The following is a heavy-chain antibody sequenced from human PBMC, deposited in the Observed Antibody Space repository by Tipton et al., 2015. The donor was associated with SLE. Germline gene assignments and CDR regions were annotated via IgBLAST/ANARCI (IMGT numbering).Heavy chain of an antibody. CDR1: GFTFSSYS. D-gene: IGHD5-24*01. CDR3: ARDLSRDGYPGFDY. J-gene: IGHJ4*02. Sequence: GSLRLSCAASGFTFSSYSMNWVRQAPGKGLEWVSSISSSSSYIYYADSVKGRFTISRDNAKNSLYLQMNSLRAEDTAVYYCARDLSRDGYPGFDYWGRGTLVTVSS. V-gene: IGHV3-21*03. CDR2: ISSSSSYI.